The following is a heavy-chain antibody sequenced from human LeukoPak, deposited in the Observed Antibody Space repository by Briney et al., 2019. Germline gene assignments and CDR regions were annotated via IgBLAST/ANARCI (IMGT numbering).Heavy chain of an antibody. V-gene: IGHV3-30*18. CDR2: ISYDGSNK. D-gene: IGHD2-15*01. J-gene: IGHJ4*02. Sequence: GRSLRLSCAASGFTFSSYGMHWVRQAPGKGLEWVAVISYDGSNKYYADSVKGRFTISRDNSKNTLYLQMNSLRAEDMAVYYCAKGSVVAAKGGGYYFDYWGQGTLVTVSS. CDR3: AKGSVVAAKGGGYYFDY. CDR1: GFTFSSYG.